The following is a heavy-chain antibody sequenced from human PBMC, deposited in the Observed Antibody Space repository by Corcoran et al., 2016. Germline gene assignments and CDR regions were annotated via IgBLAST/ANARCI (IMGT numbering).Heavy chain of an antibody. J-gene: IGHJ3*02. Sequence: QLQLQESGPGLVKPSETLSLTCTVSGGSISSSSYYWGWIRQPPGKGLEWIGSIYYSGSTYYNPSLKSRVTISVDTSKNQLSLKLSSVTAADTAVYYCARGKWGQGSYAFDIWGQGTMVTVSS. CDR1: GGSISSSSYY. CDR3: ARGKWGQGSYAFDI. CDR2: IYYSGST. V-gene: IGHV4-39*07. D-gene: IGHD2-8*01.